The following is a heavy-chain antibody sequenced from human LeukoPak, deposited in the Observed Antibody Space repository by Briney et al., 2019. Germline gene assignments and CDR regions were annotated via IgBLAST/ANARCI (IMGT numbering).Heavy chain of an antibody. CDR3: ATKSSGYFMY. CDR1: GYTSTDYY. Sequence: ASVKVSCKASGYTSTDYYIHWVRQAPGQGLQWMGWISPNSGGTKYAQKFQGRVTMTRDTSISAAYMELSSLTSDDTAVYYCATKSSGYFMYWGQGTLVTVSS. V-gene: IGHV1-2*02. J-gene: IGHJ4*02. CDR2: ISPNSGGT. D-gene: IGHD3-3*01.